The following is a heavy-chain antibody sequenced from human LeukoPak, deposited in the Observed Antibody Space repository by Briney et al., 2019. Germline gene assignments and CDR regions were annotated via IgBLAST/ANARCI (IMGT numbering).Heavy chain of an antibody. CDR2: IYSGGST. D-gene: IGHD1-26*01. CDR3: ARVRRSGSYYFDY. J-gene: IGHJ4*02. Sequence: SGGSLRLSCAASGFTVSSNYMSWVRQAPGKGLEWVSVIYSGGSTYYADSVKGRFTISRDNSKNTLYLQMNSLRAEGTAVYYCARVRRSGSYYFDYWGQGTLVTVSS. V-gene: IGHV3-66*01. CDR1: GFTVSSNY.